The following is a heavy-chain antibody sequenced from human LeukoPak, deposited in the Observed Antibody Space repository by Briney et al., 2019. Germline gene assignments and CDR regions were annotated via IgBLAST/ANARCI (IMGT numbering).Heavy chain of an antibody. D-gene: IGHD1-14*01. CDR2: VHPNSGNT. CDR1: GGTFISYA. V-gene: IGHV1-8*02. CDR3: ARGPRNDP. J-gene: IGHJ5*02. Sequence: ASVKVSCKASGGTFISYAINWVRQAAGQGLEWMGWVHPNSGNTAYAQKFQGRVTMTRDTSISTAYMELSSLRFDDTAVYFCARGPRNDPWGQGTLVTVSS.